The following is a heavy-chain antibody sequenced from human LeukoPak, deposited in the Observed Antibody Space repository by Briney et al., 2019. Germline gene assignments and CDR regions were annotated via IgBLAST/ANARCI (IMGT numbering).Heavy chain of an antibody. D-gene: IGHD3-3*01. J-gene: IGHJ6*02. CDR2: ISYDGSNK. CDR3: AREVQGGYYDFWSGYYGGLYYGMDV. CDR1: GFTFSSYA. Sequence: GGSLRLSCAASGFTFSSYAMHWVRQAPGKGLEWVAVISYDGSNKYYADSVKGRFTISRDNSKNTLYLQMNSLRAEDTAVYYCAREVQGGYYDFWSGYYGGLYYGMDVWGQGTTVTVSS. V-gene: IGHV3-30*04.